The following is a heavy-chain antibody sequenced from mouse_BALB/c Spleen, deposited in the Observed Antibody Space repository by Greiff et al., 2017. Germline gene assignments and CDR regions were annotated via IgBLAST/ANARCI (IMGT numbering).Heavy chain of an antibody. CDR1: GFSLTSYG. D-gene: IGHD2-1*01. J-gene: IGHJ3*01. CDR2: IWAGGST. V-gene: IGHV2-9*02. CDR3: ARGNSFAY. Sequence: VQGVESGPGLVAPSQSLSITCTVSGFSLTSYGVHWVRQPPGKGLEWLGVIWAGGSTNYNSALMSRLSISKDNSKSQVFLKMNSLQTDDTAMYYCARGNSFAYWGQGTLVTVSA.